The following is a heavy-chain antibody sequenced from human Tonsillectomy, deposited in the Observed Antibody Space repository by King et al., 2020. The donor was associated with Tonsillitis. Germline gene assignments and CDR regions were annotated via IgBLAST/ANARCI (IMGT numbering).Heavy chain of an antibody. D-gene: IGHD4-17*01. Sequence: VQLVESGGGVVQPGRSLRLSCAASGFTFSTYAMHWVRQAPGKGLEWVAHISYDGSNKYYADSVKGRFTISRDNSKNTLYLQMNSLRAEDTAAYYCAKDGPHTYFRTVTNYFDYWGQGTLVTVSS. CDR2: ISYDGSNK. CDR3: AKDGPHTYFRTVTNYFDY. V-gene: IGHV3-30*18. CDR1: GFTFSTYA. J-gene: IGHJ4*02.